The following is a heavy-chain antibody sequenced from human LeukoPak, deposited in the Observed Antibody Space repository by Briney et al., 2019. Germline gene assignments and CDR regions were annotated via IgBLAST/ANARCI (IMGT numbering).Heavy chain of an antibody. D-gene: IGHD4-17*01. CDR3: ARDYGDHRVDY. Sequence: KPSQTLSLTCTVSGGSISSGDYCRTWIRQPAGKGLEWIGRIHSSGSTNDNPSLKSRITISIDTSKKQFALKLSSVTAADTAVYYCARDYGDHRVDYWGQGTLVTVSS. V-gene: IGHV4-61*02. CDR1: GGSISSGDYC. CDR2: IHSSGST. J-gene: IGHJ4*02.